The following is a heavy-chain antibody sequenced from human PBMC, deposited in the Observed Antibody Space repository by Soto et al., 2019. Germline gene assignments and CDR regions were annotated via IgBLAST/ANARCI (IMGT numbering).Heavy chain of an antibody. J-gene: IGHJ4*02. CDR1: GFTFSSYA. CDR3: ARELKYYDFWSGYYFY. CDR2: ISYDGSNK. D-gene: IGHD3-3*01. V-gene: IGHV3-30-3*01. Sequence: GGSLRLSCAASGFTFSSYAMHWVRQAPGKGLEWVAVISYDGSNKYYADSVKGRFTISRDNSKNTLYLQMNSLRAEDTAVYYCARELKYYDFWSGYYFYWGQGTLVTVSS.